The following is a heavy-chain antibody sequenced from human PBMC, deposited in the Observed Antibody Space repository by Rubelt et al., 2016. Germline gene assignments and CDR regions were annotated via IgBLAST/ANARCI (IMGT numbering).Heavy chain of an antibody. D-gene: IGHD6-6*01. CDR3: ARDHSDSSAATDY. V-gene: IGHV3-74*01. J-gene: IGHJ4*02. Sequence: TFSSYWMHWVRQAPGKGLVWVSRINSDGSSTSYADSVKGRFTISRDNAKNTLYLQMNSLRVEDTAVYYCARDHSDSSAATDYWGQGTLVTVSS. CDR1: TFSSYW. CDR2: INSDGSST.